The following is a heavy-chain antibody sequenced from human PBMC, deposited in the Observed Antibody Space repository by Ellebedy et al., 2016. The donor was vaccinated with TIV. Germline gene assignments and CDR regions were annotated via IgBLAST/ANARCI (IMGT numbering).Heavy chain of an antibody. V-gene: IGHV3-7*01. D-gene: IGHD4-11*01. CDR1: GFTFSTYW. J-gene: IGHJ4*02. CDR2: IKQDGSEK. CDR3: ARDGVTTRFSLFDY. Sequence: ESLKISCAASGFTFSTYWMNWVRQAPGKGLEWVANIKQDGSEKNYVDSVKCRFTISRDNAKNSLYLQMNSLRVEDTAVYYCARDGVTTRFSLFDYWGQGTLVTVSS.